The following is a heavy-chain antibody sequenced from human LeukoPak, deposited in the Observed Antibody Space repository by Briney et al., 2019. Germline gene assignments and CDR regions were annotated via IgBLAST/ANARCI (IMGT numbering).Heavy chain of an antibody. CDR3: ARDWGYIVGALNYFDY. CDR2: INPSGGST. D-gene: IGHD1-26*01. CDR1: GYTFTSYY. V-gene: IGHV1-46*01. Sequence: GASVKVSCTASGYTFTSYYMHWVRQAPGQGLEWMGIINPSGGSTSYAQKFQGRVTMTRDMSTSTVYMELSSLRSEDTAVYYCARDWGYIVGALNYFDYWGQGTLVTVSS. J-gene: IGHJ4*02.